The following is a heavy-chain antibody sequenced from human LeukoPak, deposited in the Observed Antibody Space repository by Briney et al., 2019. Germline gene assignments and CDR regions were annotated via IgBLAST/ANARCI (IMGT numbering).Heavy chain of an antibody. V-gene: IGHV4-38-2*01. CDR1: GGSFSGYY. J-gene: IGHJ4*02. CDR2: IYHSGSP. CDR3: ARATLEMATSHFDY. D-gene: IGHD5-24*01. Sequence: SETLSLTCAVYGGSFSGYYWGWIRQPPGKGLEWIGSIYHSGSPYYNPSLKSRVTISVDTSKNQFSLKLTSMTAADTAVYYCARATLEMATSHFDYWGQGTPVTVSS.